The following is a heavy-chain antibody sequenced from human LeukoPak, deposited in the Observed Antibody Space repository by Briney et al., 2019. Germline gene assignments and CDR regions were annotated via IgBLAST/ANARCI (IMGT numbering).Heavy chain of an antibody. CDR1: GYTFTSYA. V-gene: IGHV7-4-1*02. CDR2: INTNTGNP. Sequence: GASVRVSCKASGYTFTSYAMNWVRQAPGHGLEWMGWINTNTGNPTYAQGFTGRFVFSLDTSVSTAYLQISSLKAEDTAVYYCARTYYYDSSGYYDYYYYMDVWGKGTTVTVSS. J-gene: IGHJ6*03. CDR3: ARTYYYDSSGYYDYYYYMDV. D-gene: IGHD3-22*01.